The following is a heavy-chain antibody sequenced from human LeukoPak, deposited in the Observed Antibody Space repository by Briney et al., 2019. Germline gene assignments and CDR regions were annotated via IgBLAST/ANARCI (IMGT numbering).Heavy chain of an antibody. Sequence: SETLSLTRSVSGGSISTYYWSWIRQSAGKGLEWIGRIYSGGSTNYNPSLKSRITISVDKSKNQFSLKLSSLTAADTAVYYCARGARGYTYGYFDYWGQGTVVTVSS. D-gene: IGHD5-18*01. CDR3: ARGARGYTYGYFDY. V-gene: IGHV4-4*07. CDR2: IYSGGST. J-gene: IGHJ4*02. CDR1: GGSISTYY.